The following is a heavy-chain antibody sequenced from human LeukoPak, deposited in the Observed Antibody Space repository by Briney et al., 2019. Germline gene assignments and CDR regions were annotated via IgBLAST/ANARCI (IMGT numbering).Heavy chain of an antibody. CDR3: ARDTRYTAAAPGFDP. J-gene: IGHJ5*02. D-gene: IGHD6-13*01. CDR1: GGSFSGYY. CDR2: INHSGST. V-gene: IGHV4-34*01. Sequence: SETLSLTCAVYGGSFSGYYWRWIRQPPGKGLEWIGEINHSGSTNYNPSLKTRVTISVDTSKHQFSLKLSSVTAADTAVYYCARDTRYTAAAPGFDPWGQGTLVTVSS.